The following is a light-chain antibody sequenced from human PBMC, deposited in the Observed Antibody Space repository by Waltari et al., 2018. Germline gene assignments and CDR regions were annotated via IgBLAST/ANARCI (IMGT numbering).Light chain of an antibody. V-gene: IGKV1-5*03. CDR2: KAA. CDR1: QSISSW. CDR3: QQYNSYRYT. Sequence: DIQMTQSPSTLSASVGYRVPNTCRASQSISSWLAWYQQKPGKSPKLLIYKAASLESGVTSRFGGSGSVKEFTLTISSLHPDDFATYYCQQYNSYRYTFGQGTKLEIK. J-gene: IGKJ2*01.